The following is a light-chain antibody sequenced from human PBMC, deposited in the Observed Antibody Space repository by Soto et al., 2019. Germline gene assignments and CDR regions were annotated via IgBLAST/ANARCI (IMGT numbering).Light chain of an antibody. CDR1: QSLVYSDGNTY. CDR3: MQGTHRPPYT. CDR2: KVS. Sequence: EVVLTQSPLSLPVTLGQSASISCRSRQSLVYSDGNTYLSWFHQRPGQSPRRLIYKVSVRDPGVPDRFSGSGSGTGLTLRISRVEAEDVVVYYCMQGTHRPPYTFGQGTKLEIQ. J-gene: IGKJ2*01. V-gene: IGKV2-30*01.